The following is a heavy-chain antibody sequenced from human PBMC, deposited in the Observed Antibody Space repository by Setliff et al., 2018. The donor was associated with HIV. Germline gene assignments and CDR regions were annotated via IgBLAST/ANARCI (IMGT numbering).Heavy chain of an antibody. CDR3: ARRERYYDILTGRVFDGFDI. CDR1: GGSISSGSYC. D-gene: IGHD3-9*01. V-gene: IGHV4-61*09. Sequence: SETLSLTCTVSGGSISSGSYCWSWIRQPAGKGLEWIGHIYTSGSTNYNPSLKSRVTIPVDTSKNHFSLKLSSVTAADTAVYYCARRERYYDILTGRVFDGFDIWGQGTMVTVSS. J-gene: IGHJ3*02. CDR2: IYTSGST.